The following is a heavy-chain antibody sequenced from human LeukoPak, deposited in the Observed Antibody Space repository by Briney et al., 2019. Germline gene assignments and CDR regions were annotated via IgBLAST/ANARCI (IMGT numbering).Heavy chain of an antibody. CDR3: ARQGKKGYYFDY. V-gene: IGHV3-21*01. J-gene: IGHJ4*02. CDR1: GFTFSIYS. Sequence: GGSLRLSCAASGFTFSIYSMNGVRQAPGRGLEWVSSISSSSSYIYYADSVKGRFTISRDNAKNSLYLQMNSLRAEDTAVYYCARQGKKGYYFDYWGQGTLVTVSP. D-gene: IGHD3-10*01. CDR2: ISSSSSYI.